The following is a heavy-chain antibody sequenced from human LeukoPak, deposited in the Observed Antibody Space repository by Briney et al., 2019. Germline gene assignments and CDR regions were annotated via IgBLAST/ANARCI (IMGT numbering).Heavy chain of an antibody. Sequence: ASVKVSCTASGYTFTSYDINWVRQATGQGLEWMGWMNPDSGNTGYAQKFRGRVTMTRNTSISTAYMELSSLRSEDTAVYYCATSYCSSTSCPEGNFDYWGQGTLVTVSS. CDR3: ATSYCSSTSCPEGNFDY. V-gene: IGHV1-8*01. J-gene: IGHJ4*02. CDR2: MNPDSGNT. D-gene: IGHD2-2*01. CDR1: GYTFTSYD.